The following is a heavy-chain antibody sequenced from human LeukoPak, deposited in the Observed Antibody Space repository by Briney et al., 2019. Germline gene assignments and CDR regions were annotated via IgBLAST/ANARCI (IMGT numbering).Heavy chain of an antibody. Sequence: GGSLRLSCAASGFTFSSYAMNWVRQAAGKGLEGVSYISSDGSTIYYADSVKGRITISRDNARKSLYLQMNSLRAEDTAVYYCVPQKGYGGNPLDYWGQGTLVTVST. CDR3: VPQKGYGGNPLDY. J-gene: IGHJ4*02. CDR2: ISSDGSTI. CDR1: GFTFSSYA. D-gene: IGHD4-23*01. V-gene: IGHV3-48*01.